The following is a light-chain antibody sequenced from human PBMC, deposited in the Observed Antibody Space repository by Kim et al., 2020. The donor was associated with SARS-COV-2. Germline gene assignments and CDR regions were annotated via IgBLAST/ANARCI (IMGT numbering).Light chain of an antibody. CDR1: SSDIGGYNY. CDR2: EVT. J-gene: IGLJ1*01. CDR3: SSYAGSNNFV. V-gene: IGLV2-8*01. Sequence: QSALTQHPSASGSPGQSVTISCTGTSSDIGGYNYVTWYQQYPGKAPKLMIYEVTKRPSGVPGRFSGSKSGNTASLTVSGLQAEDEADYYCSSYAGSNNFVFGTGTKVTVL.